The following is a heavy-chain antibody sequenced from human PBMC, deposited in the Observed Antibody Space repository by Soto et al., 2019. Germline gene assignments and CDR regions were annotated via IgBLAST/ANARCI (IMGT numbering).Heavy chain of an antibody. V-gene: IGHV4-4*02. J-gene: IGHJ6*02. CDR2: IYHSGST. Sequence: KPSETLSLTCAVSGGSISSSNWWSWVRQPPGKGLEWIGEIYHSGSTNYNPSLKSRVTISVDKSKNQFSLKLSSVTAADTAVYYCARDRGAIFGVVTRYYYYGMDVWGQGTTVSVSS. D-gene: IGHD3-3*01. CDR1: GGSISSSNW. CDR3: ARDRGAIFGVVTRYYYYGMDV.